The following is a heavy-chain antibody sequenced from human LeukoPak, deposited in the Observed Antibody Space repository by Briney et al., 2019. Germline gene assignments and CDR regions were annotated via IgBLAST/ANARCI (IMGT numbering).Heavy chain of an antibody. D-gene: IGHD5-18*01. Sequence: ASVKVSCKASGGTFSSYAISWVRQVPGQGLEWMGGIIPIFGTANYAQKFQGRVTITTDESTSTAYMELSSLRSEDTAVYYCASKHLRGYSYDPAEVYFDYWGQGTLVTVSS. CDR1: GGTFSSYA. J-gene: IGHJ4*02. CDR2: IIPIFGTA. V-gene: IGHV1-69*05. CDR3: ASKHLRGYSYDPAEVYFDY.